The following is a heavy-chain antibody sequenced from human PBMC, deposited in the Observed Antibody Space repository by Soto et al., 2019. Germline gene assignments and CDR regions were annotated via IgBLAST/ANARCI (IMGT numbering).Heavy chain of an antibody. CDR1: GGSVSGYY. CDR2: INHSGST. CDR3: ARLNQHDFWSGYYDYYYYGMDV. Sequence: PSEALSLTCAVYGGSVSGYYWSWIRQPPGKGLEWMGEINHSGSTNYNPSLKSRVTISVDTSKNQFSLKLSSVTAADTAVYYCARLNQHDFWSGYYDYYYYGMDVWGQGTTVTVSS. D-gene: IGHD3-3*01. J-gene: IGHJ6*02. V-gene: IGHV4-34*01.